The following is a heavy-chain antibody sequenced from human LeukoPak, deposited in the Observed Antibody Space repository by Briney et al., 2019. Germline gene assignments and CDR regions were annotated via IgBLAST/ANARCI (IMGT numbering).Heavy chain of an antibody. CDR2: ISSSGSTI. J-gene: IGHJ6*03. CDR3: ARDGSGRYYYYYMDV. V-gene: IGHV3-48*03. Sequence: GGSLRLSCAASEFRFEDYAMHWVRQVPGKGLEWVSYISSSGSTIYYADSVKDRFTISRDNAKNSLYLQMNSLRAEDTAVYYCARDGSGRYYYYYMDVWGKGTTVTVSS. D-gene: IGHD6-25*01. CDR1: EFRFEDYA.